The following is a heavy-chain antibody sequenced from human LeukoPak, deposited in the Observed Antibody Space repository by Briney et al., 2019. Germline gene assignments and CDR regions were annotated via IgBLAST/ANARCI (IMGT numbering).Heavy chain of an antibody. Sequence: PGGSLRLTCAASGFTFSSYATSWVRQAPGKGLEWVSAISGSGGSTYYADFVKGRFTISRDNSKNTLYLQMNSLRAEDTAVYYCAKGYGSGNYYYGYWGQGTLVTVSS. D-gene: IGHD3-10*01. J-gene: IGHJ4*02. V-gene: IGHV3-23*01. CDR3: AKGYGSGNYYYGY. CDR2: ISGSGGST. CDR1: GFTFSSYA.